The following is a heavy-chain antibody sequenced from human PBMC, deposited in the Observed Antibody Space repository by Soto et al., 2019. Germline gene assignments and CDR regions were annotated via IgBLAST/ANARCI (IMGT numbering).Heavy chain of an antibody. CDR3: ARHLVALGTRCWFDP. CDR1: GGSISSSSYY. J-gene: IGHJ5*02. Sequence: SETLSLTCTVSGGSISSSSYYWGWIRQPPGKGLEWIGSIYYSGSTYYNPSLKSRVTISVDTSKNQFSLKLSSVTAADTAVYYCARHLVALGTRCWFDPWGQGTLVTVSS. CDR2: IYYSGST. D-gene: IGHD1-1*01. V-gene: IGHV4-39*01.